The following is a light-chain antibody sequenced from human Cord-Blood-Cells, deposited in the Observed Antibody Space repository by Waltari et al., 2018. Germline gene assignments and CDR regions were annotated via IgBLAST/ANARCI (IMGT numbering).Light chain of an antibody. CDR2: DAS. CDR3: HQYVNLPYT. Sequence: DIQMTQSPSSLSASVGDRVTITCQARQDISNYLNWYQQKPGNAPKLLIYDASNLEKGVPSRFSGSGSGTEFTFTISSLQPEDIATYYCHQYVNLPYTFGQGTKLEIK. CDR1: QDISNY. J-gene: IGKJ2*01. V-gene: IGKV1-33*01.